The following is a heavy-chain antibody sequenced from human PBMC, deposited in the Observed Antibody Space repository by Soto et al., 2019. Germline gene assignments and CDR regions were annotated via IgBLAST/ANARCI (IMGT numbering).Heavy chain of an antibody. CDR1: GGSISSGDYY. D-gene: IGHD3-16*02. CDR2: IYYSGST. J-gene: IGHJ4*02. CDR3: ARDSYDYVWGSYRPLAY. Sequence: SETLSLTCTVSGGSISSGDYYWSWIRQPPGKGLEWIGYIYYSGSTYYNPSLKSRVTISVDTSKNQFSLKLSSVTAADTAVYYCARDSYDYVWGSYRPLAYRGQGTLVTVSS. V-gene: IGHV4-30-4*01.